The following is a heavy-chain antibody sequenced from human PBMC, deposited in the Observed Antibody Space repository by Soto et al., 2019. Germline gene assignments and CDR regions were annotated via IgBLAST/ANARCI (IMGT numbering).Heavy chain of an antibody. CDR1: GFTFSSYA. V-gene: IGHV3-23*01. CDR2: ISGSGGST. D-gene: IGHD2-15*01. Sequence: GGSLRLSCAASGFTFSSYAMSWVRQAPGKGLEWVSAISGSGGSTYYADSVKGRFTISRDNSKNTLYLRMNSLRAEDTAVYYYAKDTGIVVVDPAFNAFDIWGQGTMVTVSS. J-gene: IGHJ3*02. CDR3: AKDTGIVVVDPAFNAFDI.